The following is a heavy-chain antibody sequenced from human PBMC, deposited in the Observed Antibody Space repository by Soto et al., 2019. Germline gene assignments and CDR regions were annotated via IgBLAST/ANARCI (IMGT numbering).Heavy chain of an antibody. V-gene: IGHV3-21*01. J-gene: IGHJ5*02. CDR2: ISSSGIYI. D-gene: IGHD2-2*01. CDR3: ARDGSSALYNWFDP. Sequence: GSLRVSCAASGFTCTTYSMNWVRQAPGKGLEWVSSISSSGIYIYYADSVKGRFTISRDNAKNSLYLQMNSLRAEDTAVYYCARDGSSALYNWFDPWGQGTLVTVSS. CDR1: GFTCTTYS.